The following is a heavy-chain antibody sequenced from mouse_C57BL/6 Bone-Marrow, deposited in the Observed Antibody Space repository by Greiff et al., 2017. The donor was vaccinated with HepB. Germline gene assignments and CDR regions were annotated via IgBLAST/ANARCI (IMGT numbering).Heavy chain of an antibody. D-gene: IGHD1-1*01. CDR2: IRLKSDNYAT. J-gene: IGHJ4*01. V-gene: IGHV6-3*01. CDR1: GFTFSNYW. Sequence: EVKVVESGGGLVQPGGSMKLSCVASGFTFSNYWMNWVRQSPEKGLEWVAQIRLKSDNYATHYAESVKGRFTISRDDSKSSVYLQMNNLRAEDTGIYYCTGSNYYGSSYVGNYAMDYWGQGTSVTVSS. CDR3: TGSNYYGSSYVGNYAMDY.